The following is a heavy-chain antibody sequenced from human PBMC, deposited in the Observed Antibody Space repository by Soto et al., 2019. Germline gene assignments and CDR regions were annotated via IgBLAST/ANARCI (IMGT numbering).Heavy chain of an antibody. CDR2: ISYDGNNK. J-gene: IGHJ4*02. V-gene: IGHV3-30-3*01. CDR1: GFTFSSYA. Sequence: QVQLVESGGGVVQPGRSLRLSCAASGFTFSSYAMHWVRQAPGKGLEWVAVISYDGNNKYYADSVKGRFTISRDNSKNTLYLQMNGLRADDTAVYYCARATTTVTTAYYFDYWGQGTLVTVSS. D-gene: IGHD4-17*01. CDR3: ARATTTVTTAYYFDY.